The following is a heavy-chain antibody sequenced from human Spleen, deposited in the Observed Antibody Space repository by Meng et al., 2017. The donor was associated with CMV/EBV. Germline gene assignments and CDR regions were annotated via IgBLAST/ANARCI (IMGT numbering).Heavy chain of an antibody. D-gene: IGHD3-22*01. V-gene: IGHV3-48*03. CDR1: GFTFSSYE. Sequence: GGSLRLSCAASGFTFSSYEMNWVRQAPGKGLEWVSYISSRGSTIYYADSVKGRFTISRDNTKNSLYLQMNSLRAEETAVYYFASCPYDSSCYYLYWGQGTLVTVSS. CDR3: ASCPYDSSCYYLY. CDR2: ISSRGSTI. J-gene: IGHJ4*02.